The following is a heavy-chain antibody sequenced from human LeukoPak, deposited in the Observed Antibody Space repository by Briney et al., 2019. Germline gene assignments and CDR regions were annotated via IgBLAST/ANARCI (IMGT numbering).Heavy chain of an antibody. CDR2: MNPNSGNT. CDR1: GYTFTSYD. CDR3: AGVMSTMGVSIDY. D-gene: IGHD5/OR15-5a*01. Sequence: ASVKVPCKASGYTFTSYDINWVRQATGQGLEWMGWMNPNSGNTGYAQKFQGRVTMTRNTSISTAYMELSSLRSEDTAVYYCAGVMSTMGVSIDYWGQGTLVTVSS. V-gene: IGHV1-8*01. J-gene: IGHJ4*02.